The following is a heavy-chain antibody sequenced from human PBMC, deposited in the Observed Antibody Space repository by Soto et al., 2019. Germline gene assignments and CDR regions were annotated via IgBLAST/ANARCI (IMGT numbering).Heavy chain of an antibody. V-gene: IGHV3-23*01. CDR2: ISGSGGST. CDR1: GFTFSGYA. CDR3: AKDHYYDSSGYVY. D-gene: IGHD3-22*01. J-gene: IGHJ4*02. Sequence: PGGSLRLSCAASGFTFSGYAMSWVRQSPGKGLEWVSAISGSGGSTYYADSVKGRFTISRDNSKNTLYLQMNSLRAEDTAVYYCAKDHYYDSSGYVYWGQGTLVTVSS.